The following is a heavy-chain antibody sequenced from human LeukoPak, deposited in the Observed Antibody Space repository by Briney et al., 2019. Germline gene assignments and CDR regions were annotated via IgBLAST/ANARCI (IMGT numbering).Heavy chain of an antibody. CDR2: INHSGST. D-gene: IGHD6-13*01. V-gene: IGHV4-34*01. J-gene: IGHJ4*02. CDR1: GGSFSGYY. CDR3: ARGGGSDSSSPYDY. Sequence: SETLSLTCAVYGGSFSGYYWSWIRQPPGKGLEWIGEINHSGSTNYNPSLKSRVTISVDTFKNQFSLKLSSVTAADTAVYYCARGGGSDSSSPYDYWGQGTLVTVSS.